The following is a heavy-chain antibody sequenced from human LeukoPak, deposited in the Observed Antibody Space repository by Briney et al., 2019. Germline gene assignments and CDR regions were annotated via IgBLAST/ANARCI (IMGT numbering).Heavy chain of an antibody. D-gene: IGHD2-2*03. CDR2: IKQDGSEK. J-gene: IGHJ3*02. Sequence: GGSLRLSCAASGFTFSSYWMSWVRQAPGKGLEWVANIKQDGSEKYYVDSVKGRSTISRDNSKSTLYLQMNGLRPEDTALYYCARDPLDISRWGNAFDIWGQGTIVTVSS. V-gene: IGHV3-7*01. CDR3: ARDPLDISRWGNAFDI. CDR1: GFTFSSYW.